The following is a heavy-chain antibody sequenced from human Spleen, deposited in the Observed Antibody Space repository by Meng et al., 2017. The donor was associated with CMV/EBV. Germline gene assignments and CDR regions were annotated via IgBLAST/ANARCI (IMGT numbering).Heavy chain of an antibody. Sequence: GESLKISCAASGFTLSSYPMHWVRQAPGKGLEWVASIKKDGSEKYYVDSVKGRFTISRDNAKNSLYLQMNGLRVEDTAVYYCARDRHQLPVYYYDYWGQGTLVTVSS. CDR3: ARDRHQLPVYYYDY. V-gene: IGHV3-7*01. D-gene: IGHD2-2*01. CDR1: GFTLSSYP. J-gene: IGHJ4*02. CDR2: IKKDGSEK.